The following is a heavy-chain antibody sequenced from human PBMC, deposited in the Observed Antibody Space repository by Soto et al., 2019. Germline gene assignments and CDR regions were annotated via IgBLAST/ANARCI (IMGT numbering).Heavy chain of an antibody. D-gene: IGHD4-17*01. CDR3: ARGLTTVTTVRYFDY. CDR1: GGSFSGYY. CDR2: INHSGST. Sequence: PSETLSLTCAVYGGSFSGYYWSWIRQPPGKGLEWIGEINHSGSTNYNPSLKSRVTISVDTSKNQFSLKLSSVTAADTALYYCARGLTTVTTVRYFDYWGQGTLVTVSS. V-gene: IGHV4-34*01. J-gene: IGHJ4*02.